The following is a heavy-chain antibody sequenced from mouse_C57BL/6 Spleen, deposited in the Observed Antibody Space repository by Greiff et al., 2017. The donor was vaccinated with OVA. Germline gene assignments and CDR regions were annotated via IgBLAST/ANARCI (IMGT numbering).Heavy chain of an antibody. CDR1: GYTFTSYW. CDR3: AIPPSISTVVDWYFDV. CDR2: IHPSDSDT. V-gene: IGHV1-74*01. Sequence: QVQLQQPGAELVKPGASVKVSCKASGYTFTSYWMHWVKQRPGQGLEWIGRIHPSDSDTNYNQKFKGKATLTVDKSSSTAYMQLSCLTSEDSAVYYCAIPPSISTVVDWYFDVWGTGTTVTVSS. J-gene: IGHJ1*03. D-gene: IGHD1-1*01.